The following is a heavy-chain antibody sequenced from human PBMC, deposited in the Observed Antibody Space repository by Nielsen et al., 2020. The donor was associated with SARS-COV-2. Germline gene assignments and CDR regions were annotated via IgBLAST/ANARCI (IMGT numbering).Heavy chain of an antibody. D-gene: IGHD3-10*01. CDR1: GFTFNNYD. CDR2: IGTTSDT. Sequence: GESLKISCAASGFTFNNYDMHWVRQPTGKGLEWVSAIGTTSDTYYAGSVKGRFTISRENAKNSFYLQMNSLRAGDTAVYYCARGGYFGSGPLDYWGQGTLVPVSS. CDR3: ARGGYFGSGPLDY. J-gene: IGHJ4*02. V-gene: IGHV3-13*04.